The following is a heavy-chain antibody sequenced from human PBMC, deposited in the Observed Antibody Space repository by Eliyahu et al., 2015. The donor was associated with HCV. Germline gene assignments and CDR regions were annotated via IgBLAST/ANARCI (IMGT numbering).Heavy chain of an antibody. V-gene: IGHV3-48*02. D-gene: IGHD2-21*02. Sequence: EVQLVESGGGLVQPGGSLRLSXAASGFTFSNYNMNWVRQAPGKGLEWVSYISSTSSTIFYADSVKGRFTISRDNAKNSLYLQMNSLRDEDTAVYYCTPRGVVMTANNDYWGQGTLVTVSS. CDR3: TPRGVVMTANNDY. J-gene: IGHJ4*02. CDR1: GFTFSNYN. CDR2: ISSTSSTI.